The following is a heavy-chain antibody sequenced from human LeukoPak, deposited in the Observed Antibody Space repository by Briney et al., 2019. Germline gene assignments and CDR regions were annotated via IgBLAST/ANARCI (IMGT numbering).Heavy chain of an antibody. CDR1: GFTFSSYG. CDR3: AKPILGTFPGGMDV. V-gene: IGHV3-30*18. CDR2: ISYDGSNK. D-gene: IGHD3-10*01. Sequence: GGSLRLSCAASGFTFSSYGMHWVRQAPGKGLEWVAVISYDGSNKYYADSVKGRFTISRDNSKNTLYLQMNSLRAEDTAVYYCAKPILGTFPGGMDVWGQGTTVTVSS. J-gene: IGHJ6*02.